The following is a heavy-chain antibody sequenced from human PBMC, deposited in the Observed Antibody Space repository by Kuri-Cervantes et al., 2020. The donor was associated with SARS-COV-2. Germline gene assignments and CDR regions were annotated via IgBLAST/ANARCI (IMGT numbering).Heavy chain of an antibody. CDR3: ARRTWCMPCTGGDAFDI. V-gene: IGHV5-51*01. CDR1: GYSFPVYW. Sequence: GESLKISCEAAGYSFPVYWIGWVRQMPGKGLEWMGIIYPSDSDTRYNPSFEGQVTISADKSIGTAYLQWSSLKASDTAMYYCARRTWCMPCTGGDAFDIWGQGTMVTVSS. J-gene: IGHJ3*02. CDR2: IYPSDSDT. D-gene: IGHD2-8*02.